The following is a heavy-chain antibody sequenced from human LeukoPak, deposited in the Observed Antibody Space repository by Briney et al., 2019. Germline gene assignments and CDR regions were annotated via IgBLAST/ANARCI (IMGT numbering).Heavy chain of an antibody. CDR2: IYYSGST. Sequence: SETLSLTCTVSGGSISSSSYYWGWIRQPPGKGLEWIGSIYYSGSTYYNPSLKSRVTISVHTSKNQFSLKLSSVTAADTAVYYCARCMVRGNFYYMAVWGKGTTVTVSS. J-gene: IGHJ6*03. CDR3: ARCMVRGNFYYMAV. D-gene: IGHD3-10*01. V-gene: IGHV4-39*01. CDR1: GGSISSSSYY.